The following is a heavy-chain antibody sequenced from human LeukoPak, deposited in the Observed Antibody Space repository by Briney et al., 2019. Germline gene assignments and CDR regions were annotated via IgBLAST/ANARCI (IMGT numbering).Heavy chain of an antibody. Sequence: SETLSLTCTVSGGSISSYHWSWIRQPPGKGLEWIGYIYYSGSTNYNPSLKSRVTISVDTSKNQFSLKLSSVTAADTAVYYCARGLRGSYYFDFWGQGTLVTVSS. J-gene: IGHJ4*02. CDR2: IYYSGST. D-gene: IGHD1-26*01. CDR3: ARGLRGSYYFDF. V-gene: IGHV4-59*08. CDR1: GGSISSYH.